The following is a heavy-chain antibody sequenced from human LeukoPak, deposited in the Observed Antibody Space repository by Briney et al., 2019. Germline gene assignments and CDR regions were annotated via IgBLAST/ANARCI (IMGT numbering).Heavy chain of an antibody. CDR1: GGSFSGYY. V-gene: IGHV4-34*01. J-gene: IGHJ3*02. CDR3: AGYDSSGYYYSHDAFDI. Sequence: SETLSLTCAVYGGSFSGYYWSWIRQPPGKGLEWIGEINHSGSTNYNPSLKSRVTISVDTSKNQFSLKLSSVTAADTAVYYCAGYDSSGYYYSHDAFDIWGQGTMVTVSS. D-gene: IGHD3-22*01. CDR2: INHSGST.